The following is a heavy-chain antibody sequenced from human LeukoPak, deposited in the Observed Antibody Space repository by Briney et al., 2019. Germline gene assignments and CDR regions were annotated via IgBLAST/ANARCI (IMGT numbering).Heavy chain of an antibody. CDR3: AKDMGEPSGNY. Sequence: GRSLRLSCAASGFTFSSYGMHWVRQAPGKGLEWVAVISYDGSNKYYADSVKGRFTISRDNSKNTLYLQMNSLRPEDTAVYYCAKDMGEPSGNYWGQGTLVTVSS. D-gene: IGHD1-1*01. CDR2: ISYDGSNK. CDR1: GFTFSSYG. J-gene: IGHJ4*02. V-gene: IGHV3-30*18.